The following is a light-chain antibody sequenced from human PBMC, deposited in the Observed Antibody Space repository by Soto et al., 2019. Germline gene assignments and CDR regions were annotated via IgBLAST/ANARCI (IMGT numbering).Light chain of an antibody. J-gene: IGLJ3*02. V-gene: IGLV1-44*01. CDR2: NNN. CDR3: SAWDDSLNGWV. CDR1: SANIGSNT. Sequence: QAVVTQPPSASGTPGQRVTISCSGSSANIGSNTVNWYQQLPGTAPKLLIYNNNQRPSGVPDRFSGSKSGTSASLAISGLQSEDEADYSCSAWDDSLNGWVFGGGTKLT.